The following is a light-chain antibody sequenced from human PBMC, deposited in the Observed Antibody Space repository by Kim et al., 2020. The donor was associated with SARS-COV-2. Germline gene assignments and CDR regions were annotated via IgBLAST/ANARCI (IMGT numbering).Light chain of an antibody. V-gene: IGKV1-5*03. J-gene: IGKJ1*01. CDR3: QQYNSYPWT. Sequence: AAVGDRVTIPCRASQSISSWLAWYQQKPGKVPRLLIYKTSSLESGVPTRFSASESGTEFTLTISSLQPDDFATYYCQQYNSYPWTFGQGTKVDIK. CDR1: QSISSW. CDR2: KTS.